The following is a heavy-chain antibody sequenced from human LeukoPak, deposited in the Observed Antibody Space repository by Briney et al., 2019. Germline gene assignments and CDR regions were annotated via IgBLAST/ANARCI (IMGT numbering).Heavy chain of an antibody. CDR2: INPSGGST. CDR3: ARVRTADLWFGELLLNY. J-gene: IGHJ4*02. CDR1: GYTFTSYY. D-gene: IGHD3-10*01. V-gene: IGHV1-46*01. Sequence: GASVKVSCKASGYTFTSYYMHWVRQAPGQGLEWMGIINPSGGSTSYAQKFQGRVTMTRDMSTSTVYMELSSLRSDDTAVYYCARVRTADLWFGELLLNYWGQGTLVTVSS.